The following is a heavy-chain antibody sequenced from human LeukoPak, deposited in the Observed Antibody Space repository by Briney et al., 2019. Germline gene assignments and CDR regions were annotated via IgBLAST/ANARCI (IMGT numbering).Heavy chain of an antibody. Sequence: TPSETLSLTCAVYGGSFSGYYWSWIRQPPGKGLEWIGEINHSGSTNYNPSLKSRVTISVDTSKNQFSLKLSSVTAADTAVYYCARGRSVAGTLGGWFDPWGQGTLVTVSS. J-gene: IGHJ5*02. CDR2: INHSGST. CDR3: ARGRSVAGTLGGWFDP. V-gene: IGHV4-34*01. D-gene: IGHD6-19*01. CDR1: GGSFSGYY.